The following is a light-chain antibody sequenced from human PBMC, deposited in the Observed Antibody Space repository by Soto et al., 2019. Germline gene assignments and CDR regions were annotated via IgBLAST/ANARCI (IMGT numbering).Light chain of an antibody. CDR1: QSVSSSY. CDR2: GAS. Sequence: EIVLTHSPVTLSCSGVERATLSCRASQSVSSSYLVWYQQKLGQAPRLLIDGASSRATGIPDRFSGSGSGTDFTLTISRLEPEDFAVYYCQQYGSSPWTFGQGTKVDIK. J-gene: IGKJ1*01. V-gene: IGKV3-20*01. CDR3: QQYGSSPWT.